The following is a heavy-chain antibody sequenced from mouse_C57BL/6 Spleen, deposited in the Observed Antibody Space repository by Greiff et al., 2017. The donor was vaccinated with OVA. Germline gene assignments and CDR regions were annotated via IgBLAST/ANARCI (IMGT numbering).Heavy chain of an antibody. V-gene: IGHV1-69*01. Sequence: QVQLQQPGAELVMPGASVKLSCKASGYTFTSYWMHWVKQRPGQGLEWIGEIDPSDSYTNYNQKFKGKSTLTVDKSSSTAYMQLSSLTSEDSAVYYWARNYGSSYGYFDVWGTGTTVTVSS. J-gene: IGHJ1*03. D-gene: IGHD1-1*01. CDR3: ARNYGSSYGYFDV. CDR2: IDPSDSYT. CDR1: GYTFTSYW.